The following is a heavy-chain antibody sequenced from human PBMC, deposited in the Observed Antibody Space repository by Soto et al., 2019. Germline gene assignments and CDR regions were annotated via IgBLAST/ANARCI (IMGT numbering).Heavy chain of an antibody. CDR2: VYHSGST. CDR1: GGSISSGGYS. D-gene: IGHD3-22*01. CDR3: ARGSYYYDSSGYSHPYGMDV. V-gene: IGHV4-30-2*01. Sequence: TLSLTCAVSGGSISSGGYSWSWIRQPPGKGLEWIGYVYHSGSTYYNPSLKSRVTISVDRSKNQFSLKLSSVTAADTAVYYCARGSYYYDSSGYSHPYGMDVWGQGTTVTVSS. J-gene: IGHJ6*02.